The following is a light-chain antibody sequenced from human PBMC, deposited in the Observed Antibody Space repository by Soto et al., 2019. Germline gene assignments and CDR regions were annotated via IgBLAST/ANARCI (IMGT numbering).Light chain of an antibody. Sequence: DTVLTQSPFSLPVTPGEPASISCRSSQSPLHSNGYKYLDWYLQKPGQSPQLLIYMSSTRASGVPDRFSGSGSGTDFTLKISRVEAEDVGVYYCMQALRTPYTFGQGTRLEIK. CDR2: MSS. CDR1: QSPLHSNGYKY. V-gene: IGKV2-28*01. J-gene: IGKJ5*01. CDR3: MQALRTPYT.